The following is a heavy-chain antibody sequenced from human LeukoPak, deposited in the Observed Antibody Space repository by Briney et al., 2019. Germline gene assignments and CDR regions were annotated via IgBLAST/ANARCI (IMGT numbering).Heavy chain of an antibody. V-gene: IGHV5-51*01. CDR2: IYPGDSDT. J-gene: IGHJ3*02. CDR3: ARNYDFSDAFDI. CDR1: GYIFTSYW. Sequence: GASLQISCKGSGYIFTSYWIGWVRPLPGKGLGWMGIIYPGDSDTRYSPSFQGQVTISADKSISTAYLQWSSLKASDTAMYYCARNYDFSDAFDIWGQGTMVTVSS. D-gene: IGHD3-3*01.